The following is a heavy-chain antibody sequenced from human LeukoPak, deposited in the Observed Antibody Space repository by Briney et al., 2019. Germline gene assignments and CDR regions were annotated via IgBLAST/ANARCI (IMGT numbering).Heavy chain of an antibody. Sequence: SETLSLTCTVSGGSISNYYWNWIRQHPGKGLEWIGFIYYSGSTYHNPSLKSRVSISVDTSKNQFSLKLSSVTAADTAVYYCARARDIVVSSNIYYFDYWGQGTLVTVSS. V-gene: IGHV4-59*06. CDR3: ARARDIVVSSNIYYFDY. J-gene: IGHJ4*02. CDR1: GGSISNYY. D-gene: IGHD2-2*01. CDR2: IYYSGST.